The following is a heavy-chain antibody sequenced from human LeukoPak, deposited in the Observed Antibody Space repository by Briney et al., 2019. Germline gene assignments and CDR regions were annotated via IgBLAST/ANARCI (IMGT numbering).Heavy chain of an antibody. CDR1: GGSISSYY. V-gene: IGHV4-59*08. D-gene: IGHD6-13*01. Sequence: SKTLSLTCTVSGGSISSYYWTWIRQPPGKGLEGIGYISYSGTTNYNPSLKSRVTISVDTSKNQFSLKLSSVTGADTAMYYCARSMTYRSTWYTDYWGQGTLVTVSS. CDR2: ISYSGTT. J-gene: IGHJ4*02. CDR3: ARSMTYRSTWYTDY.